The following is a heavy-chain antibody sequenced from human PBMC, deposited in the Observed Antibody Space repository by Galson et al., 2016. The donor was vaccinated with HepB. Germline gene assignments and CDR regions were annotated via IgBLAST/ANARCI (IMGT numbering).Heavy chain of an antibody. D-gene: IGHD2-15*01. Sequence: SLRLSCAASGFTFSTHWMHWVRQAPGKGLVCVSRISEDGRATNYADSVKGRFAIPRDYAKNTLYLQMNSLSAEDTAIYYCARVFPARCSGRSCFYEGAFDIWGQGTMVIVSS. CDR2: ISEDGRAT. CDR1: GFTFSTHW. J-gene: IGHJ3*02. V-gene: IGHV3-74*01. CDR3: ARVFPARCSGRSCFYEGAFDI.